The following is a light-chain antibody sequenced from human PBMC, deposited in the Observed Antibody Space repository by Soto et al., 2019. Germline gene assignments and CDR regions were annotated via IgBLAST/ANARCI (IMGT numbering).Light chain of an antibody. Sequence: AIPLTQSPSSLSASVGDRVTITCRASQGISSALAWYQQKPGKAPKLLIYDASSLESGVPSRFSGSGSGTDFTLTISSLQPEDFATYYCQQRGFTFGPGTKVDIK. CDR3: QQRGFT. CDR1: QGISSA. CDR2: DAS. J-gene: IGKJ3*01. V-gene: IGKV1-13*02.